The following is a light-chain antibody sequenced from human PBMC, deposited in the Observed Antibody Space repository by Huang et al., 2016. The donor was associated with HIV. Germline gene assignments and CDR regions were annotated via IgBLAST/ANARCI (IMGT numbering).Light chain of an antibody. V-gene: IGKV1-NL1*01. CDR2: DAS. Sequence: DIQMTQSPSSLSASVGDRVTITCRASQGISNSLAWYQQKSGKAPRLLLFDASRLASGGPSRFSGSGSGTDYTLTISSLQPEDFATYYCQQYYTIRAFGQGTKVEIK. CDR1: QGISNS. CDR3: QQYYTIRA. J-gene: IGKJ1*01.